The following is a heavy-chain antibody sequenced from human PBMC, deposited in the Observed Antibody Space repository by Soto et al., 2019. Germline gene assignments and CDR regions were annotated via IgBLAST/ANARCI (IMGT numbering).Heavy chain of an antibody. D-gene: IGHD2-8*01. CDR1: GYTFTSYD. CDR2: MNPNIDNT. V-gene: IGHV1-8*01. J-gene: IGHJ6*02. Sequence: ASVKVSCKASGYTFTSYDINWVRQATEQGLEWMGWMNPNIDNTGYAQKFQGRVSMTIDTSTTTAYMELRSLRSDDTAVYYCAKNGQPPYYYYGLDVWGQGTKVTVSS. CDR3: AKNGQPPYYYYGLDV.